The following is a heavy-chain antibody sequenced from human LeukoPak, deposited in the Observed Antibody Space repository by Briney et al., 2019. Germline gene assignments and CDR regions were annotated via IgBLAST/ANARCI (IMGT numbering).Heavy chain of an antibody. Sequence: PSETLSLTCTVSGGSISSGSYYWSWIRQPAGKGLEWIGRIYTSGSTNYNPSLKSRVTISVDPPKNQFSLKLSSVTAADTAVYYCASGLNRHPTYYWGQGTLVTVSS. CDR1: GGSISSGSYY. D-gene: IGHD2/OR15-2a*01. J-gene: IGHJ4*02. V-gene: IGHV4-61*02. CDR3: ASGLNRHPTYY. CDR2: IYTSGST.